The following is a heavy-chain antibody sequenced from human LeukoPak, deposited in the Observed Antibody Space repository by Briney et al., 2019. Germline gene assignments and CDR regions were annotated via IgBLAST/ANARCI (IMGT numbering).Heavy chain of an antibody. V-gene: IGHV1-18*01. CDR3: ARGFGDLDYYYGMDV. J-gene: IGHJ6*04. Sequence: ASLKVPWKASGYTFRSYGILWVRQATVQGPEWMEWISVYNDDTYYAQTFQGRVTMTTDTLTTTAYMELTSLRSDDTAVYYCARGFGDLDYYYGMDVWGTGTTVTVFS. CDR1: GYTFRSYG. CDR2: ISVYNDDT. D-gene: IGHD3-10*01.